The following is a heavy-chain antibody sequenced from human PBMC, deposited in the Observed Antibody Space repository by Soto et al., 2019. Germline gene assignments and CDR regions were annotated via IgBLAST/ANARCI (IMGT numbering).Heavy chain of an antibody. CDR2: IFHGGNT. CDR1: GFFISSGNY. CDR3: ARARWYDAFDV. D-gene: IGHD2-15*01. Sequence: NLSLTCAVSGFFISSGNYWGWIRKPPGKGLEWIGSIFHGGNTYYNPSLKSRATISVDMSKNQFSLKLNSVTAADTAVYYCARARWYDAFDVWGQGTVVTVSS. V-gene: IGHV4-38-2*01. J-gene: IGHJ3*01.